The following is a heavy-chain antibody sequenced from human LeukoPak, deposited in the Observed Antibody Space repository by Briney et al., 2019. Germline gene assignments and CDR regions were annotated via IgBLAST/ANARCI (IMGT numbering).Heavy chain of an antibody. J-gene: IGHJ4*02. CDR3: AQKGGTDH. D-gene: IGHD2-15*01. Sequence: PGGSLRLSCAASGFTFSSYAMSWVRQAPGKGLEWISYISSSSSAIYYADSVKGRFTISRDNVKNSLFLQMNSLRDEDTAVYYCAQKGGTDHWGQGTLVTVSS. CDR1: GFTFSSYA. CDR2: ISSSSSAI. V-gene: IGHV3-48*02.